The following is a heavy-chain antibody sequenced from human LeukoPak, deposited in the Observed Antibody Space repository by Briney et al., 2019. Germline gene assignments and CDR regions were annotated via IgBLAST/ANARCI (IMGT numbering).Heavy chain of an antibody. J-gene: IGHJ5*02. CDR1: GFTFSSYS. Sequence: GGSLRLSCAASGFTFSSYSMNWVRQAPGKGLEWVSSISSSSSYIYYADSVKGRFTISRDNAKNSLYLQMNSLRAEDTAVYYCARDPYYYDSSALFDPWGQGTLVTVSS. V-gene: IGHV3-21*01. D-gene: IGHD3-22*01. CDR3: ARDPYYYDSSALFDP. CDR2: ISSSSSYI.